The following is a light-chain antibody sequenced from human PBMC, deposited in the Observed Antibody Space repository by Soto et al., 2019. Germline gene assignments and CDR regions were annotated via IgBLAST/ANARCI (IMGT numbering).Light chain of an antibody. CDR1: QSVTTQ. V-gene: IGKV3-20*01. Sequence: IVLTQSPGTLSLAPGERATLSCRASQSVTTQLAWYQQKPGQAPRLIIHGASSRATGVPDRITGSGSGTDFSLTISRLDPEDFAVYYCQQYSSSPITFGQGTRLEIK. J-gene: IGKJ5*01. CDR2: GAS. CDR3: QQYSSSPIT.